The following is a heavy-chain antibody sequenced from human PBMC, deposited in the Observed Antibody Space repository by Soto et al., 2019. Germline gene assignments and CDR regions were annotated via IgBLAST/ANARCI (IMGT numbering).Heavy chain of an antibody. CDR2: ISSDGSDK. J-gene: IGHJ6*02. D-gene: IGHD3-10*01. CDR3: ARDRQYGAGFIDV. V-gene: IGHV3-30*09. Sequence: QVQLVESGGGVVQPGRSLRLSCAASGFTFSSYAMHWVRQAPGKGLEWVAVISSDGSDKYYADSVKGRFAISRDNSKNTLYVQLNRMRAEDTALYYCARDRQYGAGFIDVWGQGTTLTVSS. CDR1: GFTFSSYA.